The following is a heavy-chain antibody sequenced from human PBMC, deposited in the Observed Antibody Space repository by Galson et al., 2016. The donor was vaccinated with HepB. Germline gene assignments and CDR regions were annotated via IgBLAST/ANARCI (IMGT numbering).Heavy chain of an antibody. Sequence: SLRLSCAASGFTFTDHAMSWVRLVPGKGLEWVAVVSGNGGTIYYSDSVKGRFTISRDNSKNTLYLQMNSLRAEDTAVYYCAKSVREVISLFDYWGQGTLVIVSS. J-gene: IGHJ4*02. CDR1: GFTFTDHA. CDR2: VSGNGGTI. CDR3: AKSVREVISLFDY. V-gene: IGHV3-23*01. D-gene: IGHD3-10*01.